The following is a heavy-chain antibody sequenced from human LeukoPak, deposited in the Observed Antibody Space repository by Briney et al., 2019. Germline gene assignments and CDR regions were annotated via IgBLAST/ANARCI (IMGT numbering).Heavy chain of an antibody. CDR1: GFTFSSYG. CDR2: IRYDGSNK. J-gene: IGHJ4*02. Sequence: GGSLRLSCAASGFTFSSYGMHWVRQAPGKGLEWVAFIRYDGSNKYYADSVKGRFTISRDNSQNTLYLQMNSLRAEDTAVYYCAKKGYAGSGTYSYYFDYWGQGGLVTVSS. CDR3: AKKGYAGSGTYSYYFDY. V-gene: IGHV3-30*02. D-gene: IGHD3-10*01.